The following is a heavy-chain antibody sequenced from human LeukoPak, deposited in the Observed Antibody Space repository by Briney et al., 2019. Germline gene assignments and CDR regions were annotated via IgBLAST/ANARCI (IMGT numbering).Heavy chain of an antibody. J-gene: IGHJ6*02. CDR2: LYSRGTST. Sequence: GGSLRLSCLASGFTVTNYAMHWVRQAPGKGLDYVSVLYSRGTSTYYADSVKGRFTVSRDSSKNTLYLQMSSLRIEDTAIYYCVRDLSGMDVWGRGTTATVSS. D-gene: IGHD3-16*02. CDR3: VRDLSGMDV. V-gene: IGHV3-64D*06. CDR1: GFTVTNYA.